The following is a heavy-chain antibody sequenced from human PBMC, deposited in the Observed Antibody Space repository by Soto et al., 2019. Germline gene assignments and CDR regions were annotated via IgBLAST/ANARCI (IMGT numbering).Heavy chain of an antibody. CDR2: LFYTGHT. CDR3: ARDSSRWNYFV. Sequence: SETLSLTCTVSGHSMSNTDYFWGWIRQTPWSDLQWIGSLFYTGHTYYNPSLLSRVTISVDTSKNQFSLNLISVTAADTAVYYCARDSSRWNYFVWGHGTLVTVSS. V-gene: IGHV4-39*07. CDR1: GHSMSNTDYF. D-gene: IGHD1-7*01. J-gene: IGHJ4*01.